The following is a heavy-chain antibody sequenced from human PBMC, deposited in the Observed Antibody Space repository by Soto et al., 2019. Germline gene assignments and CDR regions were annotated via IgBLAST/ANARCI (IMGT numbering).Heavy chain of an antibody. D-gene: IGHD5-18*01. J-gene: IGHJ4*02. Sequence: SETLSLTCAVYGGSFNGYDWSWIRQPPGKGLEWIGEINHSGSTKYNPSLKSRVTISVDTSKNQFSLKLSSVTAADTAVYYCASQRDTAMVFDYWGRGTLVTVSS. CDR2: INHSGST. CDR1: GGSFNGYD. CDR3: ASQRDTAMVFDY. V-gene: IGHV4-34*01.